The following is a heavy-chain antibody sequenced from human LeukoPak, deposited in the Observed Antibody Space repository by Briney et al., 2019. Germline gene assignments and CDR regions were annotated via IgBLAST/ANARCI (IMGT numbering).Heavy chain of an antibody. D-gene: IGHD2-2*01. CDR3: ARAPITSPFYFDY. Sequence: GGSLRLSCTASGFAFDEHGMSWVRHVPGKGLEWVSGINWSGGSTGYADPLRGRFTISRDNAKNSLYLQMDSLRAEDMALYYCARAPITSPFYFDYWGQGTLVTVSS. V-gene: IGHV3-20*04. CDR2: INWSGGST. CDR1: GFAFDEHG. J-gene: IGHJ4*02.